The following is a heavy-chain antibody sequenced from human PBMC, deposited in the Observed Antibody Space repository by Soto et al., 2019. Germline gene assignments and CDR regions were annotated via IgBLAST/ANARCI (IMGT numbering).Heavy chain of an antibody. J-gene: IGHJ5*02. CDR3: ARGGAVVVPGAVDRHNWFDP. CDR2: VIPILGMA. CDR1: GGTFSTYT. Sequence: SVKVSCKASGGTFSTYTITWVRQAPGQGLEWMGRVIPILGMANYAQKFQGRVTITADKSTSTVYMELSSLRSEDTAVYYCARGGAVVVPGAVDRHNWFDPWGQGTLVTVSS. D-gene: IGHD2-2*01. V-gene: IGHV1-69*02.